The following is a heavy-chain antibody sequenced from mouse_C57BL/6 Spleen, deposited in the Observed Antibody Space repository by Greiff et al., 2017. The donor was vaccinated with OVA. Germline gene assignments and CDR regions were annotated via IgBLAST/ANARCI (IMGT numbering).Heavy chain of an antibody. D-gene: IGHD1-1*01. V-gene: IGHV1-69*01. Sequence: QVQLQQPGAELVMPGASVKLSCKASGYTFTSYWMHWVKQRPGQGLEWIGEIDPSDSYTNYNQKFKGKSTLTVDKSSSTAYMQLSSLTSEDSAVYYCARGGGSSRYYIDYWGQGTTLTVSS. CDR2: IDPSDSYT. CDR1: GYTFTSYW. CDR3: ARGGGSSRYYIDY. J-gene: IGHJ2*01.